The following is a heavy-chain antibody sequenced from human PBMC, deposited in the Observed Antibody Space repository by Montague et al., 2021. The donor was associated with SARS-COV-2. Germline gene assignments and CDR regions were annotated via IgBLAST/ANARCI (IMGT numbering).Heavy chain of an antibody. Sequence: SETLSLTCSVSGDSIRSSGYYWGWIRQPPGKGLEWIGTVYYSGSTNYNPSLKSRVTMPVDTSKNQFSLELRSVTAADTAVYYCARASVTGGTLDYWGQGSLVTVSS. J-gene: IGHJ4*02. CDR3: ARASVTGGTLDY. V-gene: IGHV4-39*01. CDR1: GDSIRSSGYY. CDR2: VYYSGST. D-gene: IGHD1-26*01.